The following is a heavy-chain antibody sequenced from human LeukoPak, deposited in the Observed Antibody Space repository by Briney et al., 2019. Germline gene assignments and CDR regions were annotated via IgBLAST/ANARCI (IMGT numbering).Heavy chain of an antibody. CDR3: ARDLVGRRSDTDY. Sequence: GGSLRLSCAASGFTFSSYSMNWVRQAPGKGLEWVSSISSSSSYIYYADSVKGRFTISRDNAKNSLYLQMNSLRAEDTAVYYCARDLVGRRSDTDYWGQGTLVTVSS. CDR2: ISSSSSYI. CDR1: GFTFSSYS. J-gene: IGHJ4*02. V-gene: IGHV3-21*01. D-gene: IGHD2-2*02.